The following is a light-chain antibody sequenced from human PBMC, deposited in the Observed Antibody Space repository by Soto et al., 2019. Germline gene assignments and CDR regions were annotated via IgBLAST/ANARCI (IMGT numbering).Light chain of an antibody. V-gene: IGKV3-20*01. CDR3: QQYGSSQIT. CDR2: GAS. Sequence: ELVLTQSPGTLSLSPGERAKLSCRASQSVSSSYLAWYQQKPGQAPRLLIYGASSRATGIPDRFSGSGSGTDFTLTISRLEPEDFAVYYCQQYGSSQITFGQGTRLEI. J-gene: IGKJ5*01. CDR1: QSVSSSY.